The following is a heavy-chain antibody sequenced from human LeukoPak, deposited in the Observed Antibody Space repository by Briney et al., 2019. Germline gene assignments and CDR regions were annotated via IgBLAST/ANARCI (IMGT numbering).Heavy chain of an antibody. D-gene: IGHD6-13*01. CDR2: IYISGST. V-gene: IGHV4-4*07. CDR1: GDSISTYY. CDR3: ARNPLETAGYNWFDP. Sequence: PSETLSLTCTVSGDSISTYYWNWIRLPAGKGLEWIGRIYISGSTDYNPSLKSRVTMSLDTTKNQFSLKLSSVTAADTAVYYCARNPLETAGYNWFDPWGQGTLVTVSS. J-gene: IGHJ5*02.